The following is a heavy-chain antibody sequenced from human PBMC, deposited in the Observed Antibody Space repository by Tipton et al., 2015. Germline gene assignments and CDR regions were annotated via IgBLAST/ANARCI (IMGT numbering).Heavy chain of an antibody. CDR3: ACQDYDSLTRDYQTVDY. CDR2: IYWSGRT. Sequence: TLSLTCTLSGGSIRNHYWTWIRQPPGKGLEWIGIIYWSGRTNYNPSLKSRDTISVDTSRNQFSLKLSSVTAADTAVYYCACQDYDSLTRDYQTVDYWGQGTLVTVSS. D-gene: IGHD3-9*01. CDR1: GGSIRNHY. V-gene: IGHV4-59*08. J-gene: IGHJ4*02.